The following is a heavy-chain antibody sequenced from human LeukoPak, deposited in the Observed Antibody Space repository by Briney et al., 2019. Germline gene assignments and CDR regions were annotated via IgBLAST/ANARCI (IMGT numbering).Heavy chain of an antibody. J-gene: IGHJ4*02. CDR1: GFTFSNYV. D-gene: IGHD5-24*01. CDR3: ATLKDKWLQSPGTDY. V-gene: IGHV3-23*01. CDR2: ISGNGVST. Sequence: PGGSLRLSCAASGFTFSNYVASWVRQAPGKGLEWVSVISGNGVSTNYADSVRGRFTISRDSSKNTVFLQMNSLRAEDTAIYYCATLKDKWLQSPGTDYWGQGTLVTVSS.